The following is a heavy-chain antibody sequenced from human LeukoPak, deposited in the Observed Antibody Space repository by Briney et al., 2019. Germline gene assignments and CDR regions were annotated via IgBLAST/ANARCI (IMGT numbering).Heavy chain of an antibody. Sequence: GPTLVNPTQTLTLTCTFSGFSLSTSGVGVGWVRQPPGKALEWLALICWNDDKRYSPSLLSRLTITKDTSKNQVVLTMTNMDPVDTAGYFCAHRRANQYCSSSCPNWFDPWGQGTLVTVSS. V-gene: IGHV2-5*01. D-gene: IGHD2-8*01. CDR2: ICWNDDK. CDR3: AHRRANQYCSSSCPNWFDP. J-gene: IGHJ5*02. CDR1: GFSLSTSGVG.